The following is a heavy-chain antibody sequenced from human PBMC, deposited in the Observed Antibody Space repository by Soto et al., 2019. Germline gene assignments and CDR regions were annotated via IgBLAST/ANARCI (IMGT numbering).Heavy chain of an antibody. Sequence: PGGSLRLSCAASGFTFSSYEMNWVRQAPGKGLEWVSYISSSGSTIYYADSVKGRFTISRDNAKNSLYLQMNSLRAEDTAVYYCARAGYSYFDYWGQGTLVTVSS. CDR3: ARAGYSYFDY. V-gene: IGHV3-48*03. D-gene: IGHD2-15*01. J-gene: IGHJ4*02. CDR2: ISSSGSTI. CDR1: GFTFSSYE.